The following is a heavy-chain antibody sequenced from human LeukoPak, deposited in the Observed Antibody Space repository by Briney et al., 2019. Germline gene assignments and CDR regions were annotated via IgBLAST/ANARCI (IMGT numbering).Heavy chain of an antibody. CDR3: ARGNYDFAYDP. Sequence: PGGSLRLSCAASGFIVGDFDMNWVRQAPGKGLEWVSYLSTSGSYIHYADSVKGRFTISRDAGKNSLYLQLDSLTVEDTAVYFCARGNYDFAYDPWGQGTLVTVSS. V-gene: IGHV3-21*01. D-gene: IGHD3-3*01. CDR1: GFIVGDFD. J-gene: IGHJ5*02. CDR2: LSTSGSYI.